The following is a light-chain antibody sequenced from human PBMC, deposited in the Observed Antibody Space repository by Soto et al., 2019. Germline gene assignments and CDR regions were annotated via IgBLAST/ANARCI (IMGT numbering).Light chain of an antibody. V-gene: IGKV3-11*01. Sequence: EIVLTQSPATLSLSPGERATLSCRASQSVSSYLAWYQQNPGQAPRLLIYDASNRATGIPARFSGSGSGTDFTLTIRSLEPADFGVYYCQQRSNWPLTFGGRTKVEIK. CDR2: DAS. CDR1: QSVSSY. CDR3: QQRSNWPLT. J-gene: IGKJ4*01.